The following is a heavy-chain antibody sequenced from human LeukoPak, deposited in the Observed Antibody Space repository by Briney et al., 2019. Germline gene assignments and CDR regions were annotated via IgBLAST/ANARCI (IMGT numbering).Heavy chain of an antibody. CDR1: GYTFTSYY. J-gene: IGHJ6*02. Sequence: AASVTVSCTASGYTFTSYYMHWVRQAPGQGLEWMGIINPSGGSTSYAQKFQGRVTMTRDTSTSTVYMELSSLRSEDTAVYYCAGDSPSTSYYDFWSGYSYYYGMDVWGQGTTVTVSS. V-gene: IGHV1-46*01. CDR3: AGDSPSTSYYDFWSGYSYYYGMDV. D-gene: IGHD3-3*01. CDR2: INPSGGST.